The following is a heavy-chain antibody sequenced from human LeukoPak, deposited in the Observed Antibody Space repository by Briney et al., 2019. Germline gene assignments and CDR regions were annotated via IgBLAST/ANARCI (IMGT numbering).Heavy chain of an antibody. CDR3: ATLTTALRYLDY. D-gene: IGHD1-1*01. CDR2: ISWNSGSI. V-gene: IGHV3-9*01. Sequence: GRSLRLSCAASGFTFDDYAMHWVRQAPGKGLEWVSGISWNSGSIGYADSVKGRFTISRDNAKNSLYLQMNSLRAEDTALYYCATLTTALRYLDYWGQGTLVTVSS. J-gene: IGHJ4*02. CDR1: GFTFDDYA.